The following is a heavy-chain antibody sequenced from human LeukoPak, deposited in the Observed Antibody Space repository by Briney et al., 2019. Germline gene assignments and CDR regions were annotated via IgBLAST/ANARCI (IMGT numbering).Heavy chain of an antibody. V-gene: IGHV1-69*06. CDR2: IIPIFGTA. J-gene: IGHJ4*02. Sequence: AASVKVSCKASGGTFSSYAISWVRQAPGQGLEWMGGIIPIFGTANYAQKFQGRVTITADKSTSTAYMELSSLRSEDTAVYYCAKPAYGSGSYPAEFDYWGQGTLVTVSS. D-gene: IGHD3-10*01. CDR3: AKPAYGSGSYPAEFDY. CDR1: GGTFSSYA.